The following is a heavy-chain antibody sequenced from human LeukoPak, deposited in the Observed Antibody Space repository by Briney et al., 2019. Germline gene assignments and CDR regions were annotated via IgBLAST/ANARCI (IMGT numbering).Heavy chain of an antibody. CDR1: GGSFSGYY. Sequence: SETLSLTCAAYGGSFSGYYWNWIRQPPGKGLEWIGEINHSGSTNYNPSLKSRVTISVDTSKNQFSPKLSSVTAADTAVYYCARGMLSGSSPFDYWGQGTLVTVSS. D-gene: IGHD1-26*01. J-gene: IGHJ4*02. V-gene: IGHV4-34*01. CDR3: ARGMLSGSSPFDY. CDR2: INHSGST.